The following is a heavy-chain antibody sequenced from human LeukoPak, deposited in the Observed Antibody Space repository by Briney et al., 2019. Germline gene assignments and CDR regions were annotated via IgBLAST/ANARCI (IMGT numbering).Heavy chain of an antibody. Sequence: GGSLRLSCAASGFTFSSYAMNWVRQAQGKGLEWVSTISGSGDSTYYADSVKGRFTISRDNSKNTLYLQMNSPRAEDTAVYYCARDRGYSCGYWGQGTLVTVSS. CDR2: ISGSGDST. CDR3: ARDRGYSCGY. V-gene: IGHV3-23*01. J-gene: IGHJ4*02. CDR1: GFTFSSYA. D-gene: IGHD5-18*01.